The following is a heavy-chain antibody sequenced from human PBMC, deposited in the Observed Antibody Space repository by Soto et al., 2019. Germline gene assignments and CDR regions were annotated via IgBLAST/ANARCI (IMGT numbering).Heavy chain of an antibody. D-gene: IGHD2-15*01. CDR2: IYYSGST. CDR1: GGSISSYY. CDR3: AREGYCSGGSCLIDY. Sequence: KSSETLSLTCTVSGGSISSYYWSWIRQPPGKGLEWIGYIYYSGSTNYNPSLKRRVTISVDTSKNQFSLKLSSVTAADTAVYYCAREGYCSGGSCLIDYWGLGTLVTVSS. V-gene: IGHV4-59*01. J-gene: IGHJ4*02.